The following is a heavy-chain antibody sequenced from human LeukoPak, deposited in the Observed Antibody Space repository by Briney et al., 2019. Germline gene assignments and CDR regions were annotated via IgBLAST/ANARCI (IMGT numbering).Heavy chain of an antibody. CDR3: AKDQYYYGSGSYSYFDY. D-gene: IGHD3-10*01. V-gene: IGHV3-23*01. J-gene: IGHJ4*02. Sequence: GGSLRLSCAASGFTFSTFAMIWVRQPPGKGLEWVSSIFPSGGEIHYADSVRGRFTISRDNSKSTLSLQMNSLRAEDTAVYYCAKDQYYYGSGSYSYFDYWGQGTLVTVSS. CDR2: IFPSGGEI. CDR1: GFTFSTFA.